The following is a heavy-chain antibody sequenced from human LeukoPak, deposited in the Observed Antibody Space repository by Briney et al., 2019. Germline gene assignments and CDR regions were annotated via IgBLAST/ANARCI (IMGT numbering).Heavy chain of an antibody. J-gene: IGHJ4*02. D-gene: IGHD3-3*01. V-gene: IGHV4-59*01. CDR2: IYYSGST. CDR1: GGSISSYY. Sequence: SETLSLTCTVSGGSISSYYWSWIRQPPGKGLEWIGYIYYSGSTNYNPSLKSRVTISVDTSKNQFSLKLSSVTAADTAVYYCARGTYYFGSGYYSFHNWAQETLVTFS. CDR3: ARGTYYFGSGYYSFHN.